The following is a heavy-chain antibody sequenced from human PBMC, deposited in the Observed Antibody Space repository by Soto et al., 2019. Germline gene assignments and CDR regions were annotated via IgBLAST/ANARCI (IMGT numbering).Heavy chain of an antibody. J-gene: IGHJ4*02. V-gene: IGHV3-23*01. CDR3: AKLVNHIAAAGTGHPDY. CDR1: GFTFSSYA. Sequence: XXSLRLSCAASGFTFSSYAMRWVRQAPGKGLEWVSAISGSGGSTYYADSVKGRFTISRDNSKNTLYLQMNSLRAEETAVYYCAKLVNHIAAAGTGHPDYWGQGTLVTVSS. CDR2: ISGSGGST. D-gene: IGHD6-13*01.